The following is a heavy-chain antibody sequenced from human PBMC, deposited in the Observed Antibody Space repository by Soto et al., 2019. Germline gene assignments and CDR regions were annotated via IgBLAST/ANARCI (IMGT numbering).Heavy chain of an antibody. CDR1: GFTFDDYA. CDR3: AKDHDPKWYSSSTWGWFDP. D-gene: IGHD6-6*01. CDR2: ISWNSGSI. J-gene: IGHJ5*02. V-gene: IGHV3-9*01. Sequence: EVQLVESGGGLVQPGRSLRLSCAASGFTFDDYAMHWVRQAPGKGLEWVSGISWNSGSIGYADSVKGRFTISRDNAKNSLYLQMNSLRAEVTALYYCAKDHDPKWYSSSTWGWFDPWGQGTLVTVSS.